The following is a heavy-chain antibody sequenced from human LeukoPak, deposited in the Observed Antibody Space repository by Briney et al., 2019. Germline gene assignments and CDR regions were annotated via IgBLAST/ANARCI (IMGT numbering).Heavy chain of an antibody. CDR3: AKDFWLSSSWPFDY. V-gene: IGHV3-23*01. J-gene: IGHJ4*02. D-gene: IGHD6-13*01. CDR1: GFTFSSYA. CDR2: ISGSGGST. Sequence: GGSLRLSCAASGFTFSSYAMSWVRQAPGKGLEWVSTISGSGGSTYYADSVKGRFTISRDNSKNTLYLQMNSLRAEDTAVYYCAKDFWLSSSWPFDYWGQGTLVTVSS.